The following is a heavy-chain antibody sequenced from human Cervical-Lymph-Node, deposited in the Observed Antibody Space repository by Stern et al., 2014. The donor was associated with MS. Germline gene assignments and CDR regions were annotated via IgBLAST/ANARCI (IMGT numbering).Heavy chain of an antibody. V-gene: IGHV4-61*01. D-gene: IGHD1-7*01. CDR1: GGSVSSGFYY. CDR2: IYYIGTT. Sequence: QLQLQESGPGLVKPSETLSLTCTVSGGSVSSGFYYWSWIRQPPGKGLEWIGLIYYIGTTDYNPSLKSRVTLSIDTSKNQFSLKLTSVTAADTAVYYCARERWYNGNSEAFDVWGQGTMVSVAS. J-gene: IGHJ3*01. CDR3: ARERWYNGNSEAFDV.